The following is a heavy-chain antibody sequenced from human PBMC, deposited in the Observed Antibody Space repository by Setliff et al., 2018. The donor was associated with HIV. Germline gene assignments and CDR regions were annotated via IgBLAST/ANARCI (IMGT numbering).Heavy chain of an antibody. CDR1: GYTFGGYY. Sequence: ASVKVSCKTSGYTFGGYYLHWVRRAPGRGLEWMGWINPNSGATNYARNFQGRVTMTRDTSISTAYMDLSSLTSDDTAVYYCALASIVSTARWNHWGRGTLVTVSS. CDR2: INPNSGAT. J-gene: IGHJ4*02. D-gene: IGHD1-26*01. V-gene: IGHV1-2*02. CDR3: ALASIVSTARWNH.